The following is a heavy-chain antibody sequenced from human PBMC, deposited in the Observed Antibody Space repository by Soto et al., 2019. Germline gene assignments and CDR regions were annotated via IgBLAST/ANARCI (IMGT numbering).Heavy chain of an antibody. CDR3: AKGGPGASSGLFES. D-gene: IGHD3-10*01. J-gene: IGHJ4*02. CDR2: IYSDGTT. CDR1: GFIVTSNY. Sequence: GSLRLSCAASGFIVTSNYMSWVRQAPGKGLEWVSVIYSDGTTNYAESVKGRFTISRDNSKNTVFLQMSSLRAEDTAVYYCAKGGPGASSGLFESWGQGTLVTVSS. V-gene: IGHV3-53*01.